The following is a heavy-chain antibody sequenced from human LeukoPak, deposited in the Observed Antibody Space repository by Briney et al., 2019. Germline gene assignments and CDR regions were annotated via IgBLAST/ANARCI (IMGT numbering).Heavy chain of an antibody. CDR2: IIPIFGIA. Sequence: GASVKVSCKASGGTFSSYAISWVRQAPGQGLEWMGKIIPIFGIANYAQKFQGRVTITADKSTSTVYMELSSLRSEDTAVYYCAGSEDATWFDPWGQGTLVTVSS. V-gene: IGHV1-69*04. CDR3: AGSEDATWFDP. CDR1: GGTFSSYA. D-gene: IGHD3-10*01. J-gene: IGHJ5*02.